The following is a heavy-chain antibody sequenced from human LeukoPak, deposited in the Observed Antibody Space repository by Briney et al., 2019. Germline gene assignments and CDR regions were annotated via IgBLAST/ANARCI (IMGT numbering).Heavy chain of an antibody. CDR1: GGSISSYY. J-gene: IGHJ4*02. Sequence: SETLSLTCTVSGGSISSYYWSWIRQPPGKGLEWIGYIYPSGNTNYNPSLKSRVTTSVDTSKNQLSLKLNSVTAADTAVYYCARRVVRGVHLFDYWGQGTLVTVSS. CDR3: ARRVVRGVHLFDY. V-gene: IGHV4-59*08. D-gene: IGHD3-10*01. CDR2: IYPSGNT.